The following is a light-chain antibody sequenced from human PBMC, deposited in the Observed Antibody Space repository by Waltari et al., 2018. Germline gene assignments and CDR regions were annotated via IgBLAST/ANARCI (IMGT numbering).Light chain of an antibody. CDR3: QSYDSRLGGVL. Sequence: QSVLTQPPSVSGAPGQRITISCTGTSSNIGAGYDLHCYLQLPGTAPNLLILGNNNRPSGGPARCSAAKSDTSAALAITGLQAEDEAGDYYQSYDSRLGGVLFGGGTKLTVL. J-gene: IGLJ2*01. CDR1: SSNIGAGYD. CDR2: GNN. V-gene: IGLV1-40*01.